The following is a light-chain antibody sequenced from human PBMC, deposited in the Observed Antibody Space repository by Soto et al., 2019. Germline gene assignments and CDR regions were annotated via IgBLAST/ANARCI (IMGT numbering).Light chain of an antibody. Sequence: DIQLTQSPSFLSASVGDRVTFPCRASQGINSYLAWYQQKPGKAPKLLIYTASTLQSGVPSRFSGSGSGTEFTLTITSLQPEDFAAYYCQQLYNYPLTFGGGTKVDIK. J-gene: IGKJ4*01. V-gene: IGKV1-9*01. CDR2: TAS. CDR1: QGINSY. CDR3: QQLYNYPLT.